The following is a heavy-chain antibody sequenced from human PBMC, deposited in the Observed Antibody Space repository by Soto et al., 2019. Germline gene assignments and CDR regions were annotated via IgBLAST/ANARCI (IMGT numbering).Heavy chain of an antibody. CDR2: IYYDGSQQ. V-gene: IGHV3-33*08. J-gene: IGHJ4*02. CDR3: TRDIRSAYFDF. D-gene: IGHD3-10*01. CDR1: GFTFKNYG. Sequence: GGSLRLSCAASGFTFKNYGMHWVRQAPGKGLEWVAVIYYDGSQQHYADSVKGRFTISRGNSKNTLYLQMNTLRAEDTAVYFCTRDIRSAYFDFWGQGILVTVSS.